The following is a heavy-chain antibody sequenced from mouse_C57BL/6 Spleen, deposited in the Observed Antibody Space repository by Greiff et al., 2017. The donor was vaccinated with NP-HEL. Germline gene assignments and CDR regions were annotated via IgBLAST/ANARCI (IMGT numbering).Heavy chain of an antibody. CDR2: IYPGSGNT. V-gene: IGHV1-76*01. J-gene: IGHJ4*01. CDR3: ARWDYYGSRRAMDY. CDR1: GYTFTDYY. Sequence: QVQLKESGAELVRPGASVKLSCKASGYTFTDYYINWVKQRPGQGLEWIARIYPGSGNTYYNEKFKGKATLTAEKSSSTAYMQLSSLTSEDSAVYFCARWDYYGSRRAMDYWGQGTSVTVSS. D-gene: IGHD1-1*01.